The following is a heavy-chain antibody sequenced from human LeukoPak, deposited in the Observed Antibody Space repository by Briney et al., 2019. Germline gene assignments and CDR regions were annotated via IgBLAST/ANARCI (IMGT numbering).Heavy chain of an antibody. J-gene: IGHJ4*02. CDR1: GGSISSYY. Sequence: PSETLSLTCTVSGGSISSYYWSWIRQPPGKGLEWIGYIYYSGSTNYNPSLKSRVTISVDTSKNQFSLKLSSVTAADTAVYYYARAANYGDCFDYWGQGTLVTVSS. CDR3: ARAANYGDCFDY. V-gene: IGHV4-59*01. D-gene: IGHD4-17*01. CDR2: IYYSGST.